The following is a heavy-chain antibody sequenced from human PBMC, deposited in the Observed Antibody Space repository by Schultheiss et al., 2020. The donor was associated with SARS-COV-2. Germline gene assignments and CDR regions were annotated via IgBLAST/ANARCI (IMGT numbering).Heavy chain of an antibody. D-gene: IGHD7-27*01. CDR1: GFTFSSYS. CDR2: IWYDGSNK. Sequence: GGSLRLSCAASGFTFSSYSMNWVRQAPGKGLEWVAVIWYDGSNKYYADSVKGRFTISRDNSKNTLYLQMNSLRAEDTAVYYCAIDPNWPLGYWGQGTLVTVSS. V-gene: IGHV3-33*08. J-gene: IGHJ4*02. CDR3: AIDPNWPLGY.